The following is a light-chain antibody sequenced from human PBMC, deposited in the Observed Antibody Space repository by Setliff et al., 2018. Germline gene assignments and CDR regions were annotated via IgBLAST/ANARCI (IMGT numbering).Light chain of an antibody. CDR2: AND. J-gene: IGLJ1*01. CDR1: SSNIGNYY. Sequence: QSALTQPPSVSAAPGQKVTISCSGSSSNIGNYYESWYRKLPGTAPKLLIYANDRRPSGIPDRISGSKSGTSATLDITGLQTGDEADYFCGAWDRTLNVFVFGTGTKVTVL. CDR3: GAWDRTLNVFV. V-gene: IGLV1-51*01.